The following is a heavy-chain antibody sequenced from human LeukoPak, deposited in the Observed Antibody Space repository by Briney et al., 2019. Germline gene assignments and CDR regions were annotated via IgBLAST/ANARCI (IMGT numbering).Heavy chain of an antibody. CDR2: IYHTGTT. D-gene: IGHD6-13*01. V-gene: IGHV4-30-2*01. Sequence: MPSQTLSLTCTVSGGSISSGGYYWSWIRQPPGKGLEWIGYIYHTGTTYYNPSLKSRVTISVEGSKNQFSLKVSSVTAADTAVYYCARAESPSSSWYPFWQYWGQGNLVTVSS. CDR3: ARAESPSSSWYPFWQY. CDR1: GGSISSGGYY. J-gene: IGHJ4*02.